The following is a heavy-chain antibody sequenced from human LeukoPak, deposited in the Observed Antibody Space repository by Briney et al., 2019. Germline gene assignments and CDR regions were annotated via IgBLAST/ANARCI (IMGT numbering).Heavy chain of an antibody. V-gene: IGHV3-49*03. J-gene: IGHJ4*02. CDR2: IRSKAYGGTT. Sequence: PGGSLRLSCTASGFTFGDYAMSWFRQAPGKGLEWVGFIRSKAYGGTTEYAASVKGRFTISRDDSKSIAYLQTNSLKTEDTAVYYCTRDGGSVQSRYSGTHVDYWGQGTLVTVSS. D-gene: IGHD1-26*01. CDR3: TRDGGSVQSRYSGTHVDY. CDR1: GFTFGDYA.